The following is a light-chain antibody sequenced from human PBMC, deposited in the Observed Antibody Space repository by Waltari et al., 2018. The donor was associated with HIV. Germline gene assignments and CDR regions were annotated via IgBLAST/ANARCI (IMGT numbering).Light chain of an antibody. CDR2: GNS. CDR1: SSNIGAGYD. Sequence: QSVLTQPPSVSGAPGQRVTISCPGSSSNIGAGYDVHWYQQLPGTAPKLLIYGNSNRPSGVPDRFSGSKSGTSASLAITGIQAEDEADYYCQSYDSSLSGWVFSGGTKLTVL. CDR3: QSYDSSLSGWV. V-gene: IGLV1-40*01. J-gene: IGLJ3*02.